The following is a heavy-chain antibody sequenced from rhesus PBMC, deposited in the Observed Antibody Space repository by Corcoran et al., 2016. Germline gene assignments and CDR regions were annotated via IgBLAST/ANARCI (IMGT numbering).Heavy chain of an antibody. CDR2: ICGRGGSN. CDR1: GYSISSNS. Sequence: QVQLQESGPGLVKPSETLSRTCAVSGYSISSNSWNWIRQPPGKGLEWIGSICGRGGSNSLNPALKRRVTLSVDTSTNQVSLKMSSVPAADTAVYYCARSPRYGSCPYFDYWGQGVLVTVSS. V-gene: IGHV4S14*01. D-gene: IGHD6-13*01. CDR3: ARSPRYGSCPYFDY. J-gene: IGHJ4*01.